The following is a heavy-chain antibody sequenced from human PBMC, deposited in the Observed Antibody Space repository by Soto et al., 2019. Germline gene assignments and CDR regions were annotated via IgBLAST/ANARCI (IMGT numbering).Heavy chain of an antibody. D-gene: IGHD3-22*01. V-gene: IGHV4-34*01. J-gene: IGHJ5*02. CDR1: GGSFSGYY. Sequence: SETLSLTCAVYGGSFSGYYWSWIRQPPGKGLEWIGEINHSGSTNCNPSLKSRVTISVDTSKNQFSLKLSSVTAADTAVYYCASLRVMSGYYYPGENWFDPWGQGTLVTVSS. CDR3: ASLRVMSGYYYPGENWFDP. CDR2: INHSGST.